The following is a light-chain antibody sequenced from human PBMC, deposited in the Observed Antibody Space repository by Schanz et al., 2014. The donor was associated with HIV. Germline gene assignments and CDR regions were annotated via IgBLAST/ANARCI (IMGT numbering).Light chain of an antibody. V-gene: IGLV2-8*01. Sequence: QSAPTQPPSASGSPGETVTISCTGSSSDIGHYNYVSWYQHLPGKAPKLLIAEVDKRPSGVPVRFSGSKSGNTAFLTVSGLQSEDESDYYCAAWDEGLNGLVFGTGTKLTVL. CDR1: SSDIGHYNY. CDR2: EVD. CDR3: AAWDEGLNGLV. J-gene: IGLJ1*01.